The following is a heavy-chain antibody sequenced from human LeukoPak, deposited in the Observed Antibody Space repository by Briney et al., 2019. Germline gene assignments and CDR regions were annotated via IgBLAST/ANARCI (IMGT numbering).Heavy chain of an antibody. V-gene: IGHV1-8*01. D-gene: IGHD1-26*01. J-gene: IGHJ4*02. CDR3: ARGPPRYSGSYDY. CDR2: MNPNSGNT. CDR1: GYTFTSYD. Sequence: ASVRVSCKASGYTFTSYDINWVRQATGQGLEWMGWMNPNSGNTGYAQKFQGRVTITRNTSISTAYMELSSLRSEDTAVYYCARGPPRYSGSYDYWGQGTLVTVSS.